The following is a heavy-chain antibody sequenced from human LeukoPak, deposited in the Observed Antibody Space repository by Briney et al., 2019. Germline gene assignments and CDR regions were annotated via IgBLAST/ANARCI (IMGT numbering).Heavy chain of an antibody. J-gene: IGHJ4*02. Sequence: ASVKVSRKASGGTFSSYTISWVRQAPGQGLEWMGRIIPILGIANYAQKFQGRVTITADKSTSTAYMELSSLRSEDTAVYYCASGQYDFWSGYSDYWGQGTLVTVSS. V-gene: IGHV1-69*02. CDR1: GGTFSSYT. CDR2: IIPILGIA. D-gene: IGHD3-3*01. CDR3: ASGQYDFWSGYSDY.